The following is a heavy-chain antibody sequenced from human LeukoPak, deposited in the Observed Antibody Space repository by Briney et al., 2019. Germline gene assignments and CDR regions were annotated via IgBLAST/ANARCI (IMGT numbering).Heavy chain of an antibody. CDR2: IIPILGIA. Sequence: SVNLSCKPSGGTFSSYAISWVRRAPRHGLEWLGRIIPILGIANYAQKFQGRVTITPDKSTNTAYMELNSLRSQDTAVYAGAREEYCSSTSCYVGAFDIWGQGTMVTVSS. D-gene: IGHD2-2*01. V-gene: IGHV1-69*04. J-gene: IGHJ3*02. CDR1: GGTFSSYA. CDR3: AREEYCSSTSCYVGAFDI.